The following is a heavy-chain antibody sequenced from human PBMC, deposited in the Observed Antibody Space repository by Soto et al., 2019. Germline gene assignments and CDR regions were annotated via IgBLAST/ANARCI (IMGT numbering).Heavy chain of an antibody. V-gene: IGHV3-30*18. J-gene: IGHJ6*02. CDR3: AKTDRKLPLWFTIGDL. CDR2: ISYDGNNK. D-gene: IGHD3-10*01. CDR1: GFTFSSYG. Sequence: GGSLRLSCAASGFTFSSYGMHWVRQAPGKGLEWVAVISYDGNNKYYADSVKGRFTISRDNSKNTLYLQMNSLRAEDTAVYYCAKTDRKLPLWFTIGDLWGQGTTVTVSS.